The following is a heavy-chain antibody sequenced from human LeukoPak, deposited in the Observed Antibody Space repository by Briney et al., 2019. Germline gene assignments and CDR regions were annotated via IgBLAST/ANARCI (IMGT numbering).Heavy chain of an antibody. V-gene: IGHV3-33*08. CDR1: GFPFSATA. D-gene: IGHD2-8*01. CDR2: IWYDGSNK. CDR3: ARVNGGPFDY. Sequence: GGSLRLSCAASGFPFSATAMNWVRQAPGKGLEWVAVIWYDGSNKYYADSVKGRFTISRDNSKNTLYLQMNSLRAEDTAVYYCARVNGGPFDYWGQGTLVTVSS. J-gene: IGHJ4*02.